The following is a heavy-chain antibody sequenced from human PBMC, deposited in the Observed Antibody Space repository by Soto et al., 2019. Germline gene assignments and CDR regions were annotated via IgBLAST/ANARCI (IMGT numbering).Heavy chain of an antibody. Sequence: GGSLRLSCAASGFTFSSYGMHWVRQAPGKGLEWVAVISYDGSNKYYADSVKGRFTISRDNSKNTLYLQMNSLRAEDTAVYYCAKVNRADKLASGSYYLPDNYFDYWGQGTLVTVSS. J-gene: IGHJ4*02. CDR1: GFTFSSYG. V-gene: IGHV3-30*18. CDR2: ISYDGSNK. CDR3: AKVNRADKLASGSYYLPDNYFDY. D-gene: IGHD1-26*01.